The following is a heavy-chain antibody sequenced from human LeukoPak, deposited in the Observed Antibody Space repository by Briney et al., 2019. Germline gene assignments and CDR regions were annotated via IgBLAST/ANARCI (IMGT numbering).Heavy chain of an antibody. CDR2: ISGSGGST. CDR3: AKDDRGVTDY. Sequence: GGTLRLSCAASGFTFSSYGMSWVRQAPGKGLEWVSAISGSGGSTYYADSVKGRFTISRDNSKNTLYLQVNSLRAEDTAVYYCAKDDRGVTDYWGQGTLVTVSS. V-gene: IGHV3-23*01. J-gene: IGHJ4*02. CDR1: GFTFSSYG. D-gene: IGHD3-10*01.